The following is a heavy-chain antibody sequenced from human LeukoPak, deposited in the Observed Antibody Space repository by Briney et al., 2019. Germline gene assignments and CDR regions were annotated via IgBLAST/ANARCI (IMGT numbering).Heavy chain of an antibody. D-gene: IGHD6-6*01. CDR1: GFTFSSYS. V-gene: IGHV3-21*01. CDR3: ARGRRSSSSGREYFDY. Sequence: GGSLRLSCAASGFTFSSYSMNWVRQAPGKGLEWVSSISSSSSYIYYADSVKGRFTISRDNAKNSLYLQMNNLRAEDTAVYYCARGRRSSSSGREYFDYWGQGTLVTVSS. J-gene: IGHJ4*02. CDR2: ISSSSSYI.